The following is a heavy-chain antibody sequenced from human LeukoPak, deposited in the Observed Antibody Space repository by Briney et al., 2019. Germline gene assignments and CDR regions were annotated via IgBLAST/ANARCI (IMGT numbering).Heavy chain of an antibody. D-gene: IGHD2/OR15-2a*01. Sequence: GGSLRLSCAASGFTFSSYAMSWVRQAPGNALERVSAISGSGGSTYYADSVKGRFTISRDNSKNTLYLQMNSLRAEDTAVYYCAKALSRAGWFDPWGQGTLVTVSS. J-gene: IGHJ5*02. CDR3: AKALSRAGWFDP. V-gene: IGHV3-23*01. CDR2: ISGSGGST. CDR1: GFTFSSYA.